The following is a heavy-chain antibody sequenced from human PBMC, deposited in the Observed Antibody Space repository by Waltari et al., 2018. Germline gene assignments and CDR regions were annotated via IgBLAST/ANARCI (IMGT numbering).Heavy chain of an antibody. CDR3: ARDRRDAFDI. CDR1: GYSISSGYY. Sequence: QVQLQESGPGLVKPSETLSLTCAVSGYSISSGYYWGWIRQPPGKGLEWIGSIYHSGRTYYNPSLKSRVTISVDTSKNQFSLKLSSVTAADTAVYYCARDRRDAFDIWGQGTMVTVSS. CDR2: IYHSGRT. J-gene: IGHJ3*02. V-gene: IGHV4-38-2*02.